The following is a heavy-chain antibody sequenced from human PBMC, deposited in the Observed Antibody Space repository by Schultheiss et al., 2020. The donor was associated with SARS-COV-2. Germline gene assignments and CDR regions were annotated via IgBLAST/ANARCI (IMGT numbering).Heavy chain of an antibody. Sequence: SETLSLTCTVSGGSISSYYWSWIRQPPGRGLEWIGEINHSGSTNNTSLKSRVTISVDTSKNQFSLKLSSVTAADTAVYYCASLDGYYLPSDWGQGTLVTVSS. CDR2: INHSGST. J-gene: IGHJ4*02. CDR1: GGSISSYY. CDR3: ASLDGYYLPSD. V-gene: IGHV4-34*01. D-gene: IGHD5-24*01.